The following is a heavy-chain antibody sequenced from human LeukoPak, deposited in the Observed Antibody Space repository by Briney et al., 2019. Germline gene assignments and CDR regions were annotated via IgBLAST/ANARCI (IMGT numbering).Heavy chain of an antibody. Sequence: SETLSLTCTVSGGSISSHYWSWIRQPPGKGLEWIGYIYYSGSTNYNPSLKSRVTISVDTSKNQFSLKLSSVTAADTAVYYSARVAGWFDPWGQGTLVTVSS. CDR3: ARVAGWFDP. J-gene: IGHJ5*02. CDR1: GGSISSHY. D-gene: IGHD6-13*01. CDR2: IYYSGST. V-gene: IGHV4-59*11.